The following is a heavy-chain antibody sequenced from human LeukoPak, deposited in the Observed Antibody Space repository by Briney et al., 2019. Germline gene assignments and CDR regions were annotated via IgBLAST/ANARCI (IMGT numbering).Heavy chain of an antibody. CDR3: ARDEITMVRGVTSGMDV. CDR1: GYTFTSYA. V-gene: IGHV1-3*01. CDR2: INAGNGNT. J-gene: IGHJ6*04. Sequence: RWASVKVSCKASGYTFTSYAMHWVRQAPGQRLEWMGWINAGNGNTKYSQKFQGRVTITRDTPASTAYMELSSLRSEDTAVYYCARDEITMVRGVTSGMDVWGKGTTVTVSS. D-gene: IGHD3-10*01.